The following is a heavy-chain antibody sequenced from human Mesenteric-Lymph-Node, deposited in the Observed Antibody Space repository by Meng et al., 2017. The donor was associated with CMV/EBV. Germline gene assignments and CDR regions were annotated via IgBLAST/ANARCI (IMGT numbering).Heavy chain of an antibody. J-gene: IGHJ1*01. V-gene: IGHV4-61*01. CDR1: SSASYY. CDR3: ARVADGAGTYDYAEYFNH. D-gene: IGHD3-10*01. CDR2: ISHSGYT. Sequence: SSASYYWNWIRRPPGKGLEWLGYISHSGYTNYNPSLKSRVTISADTSINTAYMELSRLRSDDTAVYFCARVADGAGTYDYAEYFNHWGQGTLVTVSS.